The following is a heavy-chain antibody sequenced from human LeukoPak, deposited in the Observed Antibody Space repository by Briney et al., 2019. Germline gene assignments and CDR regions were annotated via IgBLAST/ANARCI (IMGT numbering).Heavy chain of an antibody. CDR1: GFTFSSYG. D-gene: IGHD2-2*03. CDR3: ARVDYYYYMDV. V-gene: IGHV3-30*19. Sequence: PGGSLRLSCAASGFTFSSYGMHWVRQAPGKGLEWVAVISYDGSNKYYADSVKGRFTISRDNSKNTLYLQMNSLRAEDTAVYYCARVDYYYYMDVWGKGTTVTVSS. CDR2: ISYDGSNK. J-gene: IGHJ6*03.